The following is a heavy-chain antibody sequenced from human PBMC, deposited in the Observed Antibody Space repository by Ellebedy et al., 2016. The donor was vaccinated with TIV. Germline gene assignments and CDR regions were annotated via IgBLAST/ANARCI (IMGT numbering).Heavy chain of an antibody. CDR2: ITGSGGFI. D-gene: IGHD3-16*01. V-gene: IGHV3-23*01. Sequence: GGSLRLSXVASGFTFSRHAMSWVRQAPGKGLEWVSGITGSGGFIHYADSVKGRFTISRDNSKHTLYLQMNSLRAEDTAVYYCAKESRRSFADYWGQGILVTVFS. J-gene: IGHJ4*02. CDR1: GFTFSRHA. CDR3: AKESRRSFADY.